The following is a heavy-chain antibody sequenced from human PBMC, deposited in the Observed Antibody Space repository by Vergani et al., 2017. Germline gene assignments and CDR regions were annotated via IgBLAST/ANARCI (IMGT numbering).Heavy chain of an antibody. CDR1: GYTFTSYG. D-gene: IGHD3-22*01. CDR2: ISAYNGNT. CDR3: AREVSSRXYYYDSSGYYYLYWYFDL. Sequence: QVQLVQSGAEVKKPGASVKVSCKASGYTFTSYGISWVRQAPGQGLEWMGWISAYNGNTNYAQKLQGRVTMTTDTSTSTAYMELRSLRSDDTAVYYCAREVSSRXYYYDSSGYYYLYWYFDLWGRGTLVTVSS. V-gene: IGHV1-18*01. J-gene: IGHJ2*01.